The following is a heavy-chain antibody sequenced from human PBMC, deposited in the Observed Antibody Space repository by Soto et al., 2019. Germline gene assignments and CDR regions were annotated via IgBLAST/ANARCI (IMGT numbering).Heavy chain of an antibody. CDR1: GGSVSSGSYY. CDR2: IYYSGST. J-gene: IGHJ4*02. D-gene: IGHD6-6*01. Sequence: QVQLQESGPGLVKPSETLSLTCTVSGGSVSSGSYYWSWIRQPPGKGLEWIGYIYYSGSTNYNPSLKSRVTISVDTSKNQFSLKLSSVTAADTAVYYCARVLWKYSSSSGTFDYWGQGTLVTVSS. V-gene: IGHV4-61*01. CDR3: ARVLWKYSSSSGTFDY.